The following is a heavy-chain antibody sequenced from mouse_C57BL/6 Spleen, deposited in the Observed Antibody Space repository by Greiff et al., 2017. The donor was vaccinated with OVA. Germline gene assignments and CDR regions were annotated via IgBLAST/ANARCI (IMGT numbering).Heavy chain of an antibody. CDR2: ISNGGGST. V-gene: IGHV5-12*01. CDR1: GFTFSDYY. Sequence: DVMLVESGGGLVQPGGSLKLSCAASGFTFSDYYMYWVRQTPEKRLEWVAYISNGGGSTYYPDTVKGRFTISRDNAKNTLYLQMSRLNSEDTAMYYCARQSSEDYFDYWGQGTTLTVSS. CDR3: ARQSSEDYFDY. J-gene: IGHJ2*01.